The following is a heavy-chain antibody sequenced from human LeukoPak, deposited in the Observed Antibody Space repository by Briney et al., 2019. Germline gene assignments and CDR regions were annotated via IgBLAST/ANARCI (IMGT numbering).Heavy chain of an antibody. J-gene: IGHJ4*02. CDR2: INPNSGGT. Sequence: ASVKVSFKASGYTFTGYYMYWVRQAPGQGLEWMGWINPNSGGTNYAQKFQGRATMTRDTSISTAYMELSGLRSEDTAVYYCARAAGNSAAYYFDYWGQGTLVTVSS. D-gene: IGHD4-4*01. CDR1: GYTFTGYY. CDR3: ARAAGNSAAYYFDY. V-gene: IGHV1-2*02.